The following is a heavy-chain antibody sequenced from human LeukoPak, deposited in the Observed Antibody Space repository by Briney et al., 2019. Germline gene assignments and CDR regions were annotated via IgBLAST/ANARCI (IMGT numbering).Heavy chain of an antibody. Sequence: SETLSLTCTVSGDSISSNYWSWIRQPAGKGLEWIGRIYTSGSTNYNPSLKSRVTMSVDTSKNQFSLKLSSVTAADTAVYYCARHNHGGGYYDFWSGAFDPWGQGTLVTVSS. D-gene: IGHD3-3*01. V-gene: IGHV4-4*07. CDR1: GDSISSNY. J-gene: IGHJ5*02. CDR2: IYTSGST. CDR3: ARHNHGGGYYDFWSGAFDP.